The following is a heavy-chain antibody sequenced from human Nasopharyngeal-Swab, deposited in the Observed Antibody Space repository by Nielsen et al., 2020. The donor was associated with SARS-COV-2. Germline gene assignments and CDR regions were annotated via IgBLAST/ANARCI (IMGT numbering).Heavy chain of an antibody. V-gene: IGHV1-2*02. J-gene: IGHJ5*02. CDR1: GYTFTGYY. CDR2: INPNSGGT. CDR3: ARGGDYVWGSYLWFDP. Sequence: SVKVSFKASGYTFTGYYMHWVRQAPGQGLEWMGWINPNSGGTNYAQKFQGRVTMTRDTSISTAYMELSRLRSDDTAVYYCARGGDYVWGSYLWFDPWGKGTLVTVSS. D-gene: IGHD3-16*02.